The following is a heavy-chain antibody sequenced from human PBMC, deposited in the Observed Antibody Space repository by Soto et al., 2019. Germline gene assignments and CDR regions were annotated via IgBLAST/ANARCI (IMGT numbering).Heavy chain of an antibody. CDR1: GGTFSSYT. CDR3: ARDSELGYCSGGSCSRSNYYSLDV. Sequence: SVKVSCKASGGTFSSYTISWVRQAPGQGLEWMGRIIPILGIANYAQKFQGRVTITADKSTSTAYMELSSLRSEDTAVYYCARDSELGYCSGGSCSRSNYYSLDVWGQGTTVTVSS. V-gene: IGHV1-69*04. J-gene: IGHJ6*02. D-gene: IGHD2-15*01. CDR2: IIPILGIA.